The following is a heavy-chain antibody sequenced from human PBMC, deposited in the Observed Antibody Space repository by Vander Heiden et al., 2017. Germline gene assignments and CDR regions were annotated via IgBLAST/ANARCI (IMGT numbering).Heavy chain of an antibody. V-gene: IGHV4-31*03. CDR3: ARVSYGDLYYYYGMDV. CDR2: IYYSGST. Sequence: QVQLQESGPGLVTPSQTLSLTCTVSGGSISSGGYYWSWIRQHPGKGLEWIGYIYYSGSTYYNPSLKSRVTISVDTSKNQFSLKLSSVTAADTAVYYCARVSYGDLYYYYGMDVWGQGTTVTVSS. CDR1: GGSISSGGYY. J-gene: IGHJ6*02. D-gene: IGHD4-17*01.